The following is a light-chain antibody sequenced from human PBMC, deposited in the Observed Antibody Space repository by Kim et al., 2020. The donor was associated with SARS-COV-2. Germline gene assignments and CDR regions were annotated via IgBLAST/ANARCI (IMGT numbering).Light chain of an antibody. CDR2: YKSDSDK. CDR3: VIWHSSTSLV. V-gene: IGLV5-45*03. J-gene: IGLJ3*02. Sequence: QPVLTQPSSLSASPGASASLTCTLRSDINVGPYRIYWYQQKPGSPPQYLLRYKSDSDKQQASGVPSRFSGSKDPSANAGILLISGVQSEDEADYYCVIWHSSTSLVFGGGTKVTVL. CDR1: SDINVGPYR.